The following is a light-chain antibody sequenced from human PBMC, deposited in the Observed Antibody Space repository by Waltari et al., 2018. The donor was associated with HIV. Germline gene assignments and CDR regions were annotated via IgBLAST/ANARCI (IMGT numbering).Light chain of an antibody. CDR3: GTWDSSVSAGV. CDR2: DTN. V-gene: IGLV1-51*01. CDR1: TSNIGKNF. Sequence: QSVLTQPPSVSAAPGQKVTFSCSGSTSNIGKNFVSWYQQLPEAAPKLIIYDTNKRPSGFPDRFSGSKSATSATLAITGLQTGDEADYYCGTWDSSVSAGVFGGGTKLTVL. J-gene: IGLJ2*01.